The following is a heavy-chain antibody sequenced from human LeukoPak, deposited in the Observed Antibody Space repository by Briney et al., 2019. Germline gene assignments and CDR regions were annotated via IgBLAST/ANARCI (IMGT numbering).Heavy chain of an antibody. V-gene: IGHV4-59*08. CDR2: IYYSGST. D-gene: IGHD5-18*01. J-gene: IGHJ4*02. CDR1: GGSISSYY. CDR3: ASGGYSYGFSSPPGVNFDY. Sequence: SETLSLTCTVSGGSISSYYWSWIRQPPGKGLEWLGYIYYSGSTNYNPSLKSRVTISVDTSKNQFSLKLSSVTAADTAVYYCASGGYSYGFSSPPGVNFDYWGQGTLVTVSS.